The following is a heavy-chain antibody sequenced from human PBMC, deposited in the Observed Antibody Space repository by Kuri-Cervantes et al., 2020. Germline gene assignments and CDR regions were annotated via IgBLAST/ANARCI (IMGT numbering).Heavy chain of an antibody. CDR1: GGTFSSYA. D-gene: IGHD3-16*02. J-gene: IGHJ3*02. V-gene: IGHV1-69*05. CDR3: AREYVWGSYRPPVGRAFDI. CDR2: IIPIFGTA. Sequence: VKVSCKASGGTFSSYAISWVRQAPGQGLEWMGGIIPIFGTANYAQKFQGRVTITTDESTSTAYMELSSLRSEDTAVYYCAREYVWGSYRPPVGRAFDIWGQGTMVTVSS.